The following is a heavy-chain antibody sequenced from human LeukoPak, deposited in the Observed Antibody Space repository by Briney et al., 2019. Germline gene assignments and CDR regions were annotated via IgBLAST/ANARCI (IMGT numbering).Heavy chain of an antibody. J-gene: IGHJ6*02. D-gene: IGHD4/OR15-4a*01. V-gene: IGHV1-18*01. CDR1: GYTFTSYG. Sequence: APVKASCKASGYTFTSYGISWVRHAPGQGLGCMGWISDYIGNTNYAQQLQGRVTMTTYTSTSTAHIELRSLRSDDTAVYYCARDGEYGGYYDGMDVWGQGTTVTVSS. CDR3: ARDGEYGGYYDGMDV. CDR2: ISDYIGNT.